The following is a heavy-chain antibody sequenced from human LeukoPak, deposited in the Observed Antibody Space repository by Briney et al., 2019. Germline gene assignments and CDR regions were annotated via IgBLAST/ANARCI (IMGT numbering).Heavy chain of an antibody. Sequence: GGSLRLSCAASGFTFSSYGMHWVRQAPGKGLEWVAVISYDGSNKYYADSVKGRFTIPRDNSKNTLYLQMNSLRAEDTAVYYCAKVREFGELFDAFDVWGQGTMVTVSS. J-gene: IGHJ3*01. V-gene: IGHV3-30*18. CDR3: AKVREFGELFDAFDV. CDR1: GFTFSSYG. D-gene: IGHD3-10*01. CDR2: ISYDGSNK.